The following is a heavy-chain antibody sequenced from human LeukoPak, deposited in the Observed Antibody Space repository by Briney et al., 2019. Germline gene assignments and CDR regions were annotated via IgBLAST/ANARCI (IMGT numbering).Heavy chain of an antibody. V-gene: IGHV5-51*01. CDR3: ARHLLTPHDYYDSRGFDP. Sequence: GESLQISCQGSGSSFTSYWIGWGRQMPGKGLEWMGSIYPGDSDTRYSPSLQGQVTISANKSISTAYLQWSSLKASDTAMYYCARHLLTPHDYYDSRGFDPWGQGTLVTVSS. CDR2: IYPGDSDT. D-gene: IGHD3-22*01. J-gene: IGHJ5*02. CDR1: GSSFTSYW.